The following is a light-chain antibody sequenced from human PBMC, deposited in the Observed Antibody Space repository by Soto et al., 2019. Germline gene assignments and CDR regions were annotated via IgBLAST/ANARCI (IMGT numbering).Light chain of an antibody. CDR3: QQLNSYPPWT. V-gene: IGKV1-9*01. CDR2: AAS. Sequence: DIQLTQSPSFLSASVGDRVTITCRASQGISSYLAWYQQKPAKAPKLLIYAASTLQSGVPSRFSSSGSGTEFTLTISSLQPEDSATYYCQQLNSYPPWTFGQGTKVEIK. CDR1: QGISSY. J-gene: IGKJ1*01.